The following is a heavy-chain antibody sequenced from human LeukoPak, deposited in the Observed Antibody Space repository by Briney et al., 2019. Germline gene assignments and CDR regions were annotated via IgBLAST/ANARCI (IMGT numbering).Heavy chain of an antibody. D-gene: IGHD3-22*01. J-gene: IGHJ3*02. CDR2: ISSSSSYI. CDR1: GFTFSSYS. CDR3: ASFYDSSGYYYRDDAFDI. Sequence: GGPLRLSCAASGFTFSSYSMNWVRQAPGKGLEWVSSISSSSSYIYYADSVKGRFTISRDNAKNSLYLQMNSLRAEDTAVYYCASFYDSSGYYYRDDAFDIWGQGTMVTVSS. V-gene: IGHV3-21*01.